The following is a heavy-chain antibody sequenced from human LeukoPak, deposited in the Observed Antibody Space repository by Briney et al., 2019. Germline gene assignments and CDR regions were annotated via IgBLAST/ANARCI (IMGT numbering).Heavy chain of an antibody. CDR2: INESGNR. D-gene: IGHD3-9*01. Sequence: SQTLSLTCTVSGGSISSGDYYWFWIRQPPGKGLERIGEINESGNRNYTSSLKSRVTISIDTSQNQFSLRLRSVTAADTAVYYCARGARFFDRIYGLDVWGQGTTVTVSS. CDR1: GGSISSGDYY. J-gene: IGHJ6*02. CDR3: ARGARFFDRIYGLDV. V-gene: IGHV4-30-4*08.